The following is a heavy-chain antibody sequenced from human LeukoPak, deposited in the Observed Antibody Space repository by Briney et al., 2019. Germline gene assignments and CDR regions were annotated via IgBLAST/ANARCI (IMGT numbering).Heavy chain of an antibody. CDR2: IVVGSGNT. CDR3: ARDRRGGDAFDI. CDR1: GFTFTSSA. D-gene: IGHD6-25*01. Sequence: SVKVSCKASGFTFTSSAMQWVRQARGQRLEWIGWIVVGSGNTNYAQKFQERVTITRDMSTSTAYMELGSLRSEDTAMYYCARDRRGGDAFDIWGQGTMVTVSS. V-gene: IGHV1-58*02. J-gene: IGHJ3*02.